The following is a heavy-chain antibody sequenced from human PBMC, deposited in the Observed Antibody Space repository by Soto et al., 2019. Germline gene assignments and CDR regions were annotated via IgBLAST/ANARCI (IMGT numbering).Heavy chain of an antibody. CDR1: GGSVSSSSYY. D-gene: IGHD3-16*02. CDR3: ASPYVWGSYRFDC. J-gene: IGHJ5*01. V-gene: IGHV4-39*01. CDR2: IYYSGST. Sequence: SETLSLTCTVSGGSVSSSSYYWGWIRQPPGKGLEWIGNIYYSGSTYYNPSLESRVTISVDTSKNQFSLKLRSVTAADTAIYYCASPYVWGSYRFDCWGQGTLVTVSS.